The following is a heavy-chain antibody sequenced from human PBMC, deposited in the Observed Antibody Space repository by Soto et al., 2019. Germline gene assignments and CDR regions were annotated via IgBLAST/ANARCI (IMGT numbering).Heavy chain of an antibody. CDR2: INHSGST. V-gene: IGHV4-34*01. D-gene: IGHD3-10*01. J-gene: IGHJ6*03. CDR3: ARGRYYGSGSGYYMDV. Sequence: SETLSLTCAVYGGSFSGYYWSWIRQPPGKGLEWIGEINHSGSTNYNPSLKSRVTISVDTSKNQFSLKLSSVTAADTAVYYCARGRYYGSGSGYYMDVWGKGTTVTVSS. CDR1: GGSFSGYY.